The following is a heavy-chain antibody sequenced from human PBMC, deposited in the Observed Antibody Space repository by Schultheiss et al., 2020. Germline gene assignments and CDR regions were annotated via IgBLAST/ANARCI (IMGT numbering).Heavy chain of an antibody. J-gene: IGHJ6*02. CDR3: ARGYSSSWSYYYYGMDV. D-gene: IGHD6-13*01. V-gene: IGHV4-59*01. CDR1: GGSISSYY. CDR2: IYYSGST. Sequence: SATLSLTCTVSGGSISSYYWSWIRQPPGKGLEWIGYIYYSGSTNYNPSLKSRVTISVDTSKNQFSLKLSSVTAADTAVYYCARGYSSSWSYYYYGMDVWGQGTTVTVSS.